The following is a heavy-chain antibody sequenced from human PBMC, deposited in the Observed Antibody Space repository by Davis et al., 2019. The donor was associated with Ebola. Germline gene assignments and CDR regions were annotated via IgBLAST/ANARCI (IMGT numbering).Heavy chain of an antibody. CDR2: IIPILGIA. D-gene: IGHD5-18*01. CDR3: ARVSYSYGYWFDP. J-gene: IGHJ5*02. Sequence: SVKVSSKASGGTFSSYAISWVRQAPGQGLEWMGRIIPILGIANYAQKFQGRVTITADKSTSTAYMELSSLRSEDTAVYYCARVSYSYGYWFDPWGQGTLVTVSS. CDR1: GGTFSSYA. V-gene: IGHV1-69*04.